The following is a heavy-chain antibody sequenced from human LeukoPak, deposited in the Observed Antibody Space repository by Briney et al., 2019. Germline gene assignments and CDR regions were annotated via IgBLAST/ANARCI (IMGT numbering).Heavy chain of an antibody. CDR1: GFVFNNYG. D-gene: IGHD3-22*01. CDR3: AKDRSYYYDSNGPTGFDY. J-gene: IGHJ4*02. Sequence: GGSLRLSCVASGFVFNNYGMAWVRQAPGKGLQWVATISGAGDASYYADSVKGRFTISRDNSRDNSKNILYLQMNSLRAEDTAVYYCAKDRSYYYDSNGPTGFDYWGQGTLVTVSS. V-gene: IGHV3-23*01. CDR2: ISGAGDAS.